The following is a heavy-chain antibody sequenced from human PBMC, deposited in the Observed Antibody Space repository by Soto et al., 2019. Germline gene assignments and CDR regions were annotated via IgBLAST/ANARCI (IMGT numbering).Heavy chain of an antibody. CDR2: IPYEGRNQ. CDR3: AKEGGLSGSYYISSSYYFDY. Sequence: QVQLVKPGGGVAQPGGSLKPSCVASESPFSGNGMHWVRRPQGKGLGWVALIPYEGRNQYYADPGKGRFPISRDNSKNPLDLQMNSLRAEDTSVYYCAKEGGLSGSYYISSSYYFDYWGQGTLVTVSS. D-gene: IGHD1-26*01. V-gene: IGHV3-30*02. J-gene: IGHJ4*02. CDR1: ESPFSGNG.